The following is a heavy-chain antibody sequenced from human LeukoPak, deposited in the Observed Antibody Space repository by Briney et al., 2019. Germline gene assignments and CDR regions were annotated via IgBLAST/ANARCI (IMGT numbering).Heavy chain of an antibody. D-gene: IGHD6-6*01. Sequence: PGGSLRLSCAASGFTFSSYAMHWVRQAPGKGLEWVAVISYDGSNKYYADSVKGRLTISRDNSKNTLYLQMNSLRAEDTAVYYCARSLSIAAYNWFDPWGQGTLVTVSS. J-gene: IGHJ5*02. CDR3: ARSLSIAAYNWFDP. CDR1: GFTFSSYA. V-gene: IGHV3-30-3*01. CDR2: ISYDGSNK.